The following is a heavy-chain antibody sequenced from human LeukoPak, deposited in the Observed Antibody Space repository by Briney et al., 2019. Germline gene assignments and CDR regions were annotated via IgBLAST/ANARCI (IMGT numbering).Heavy chain of an antibody. CDR1: GFSFSTYW. CDR3: TRDFVF. V-gene: IGHV3-7*01. CDR2: INQVGSVK. D-gene: IGHD3-3*01. Sequence: GGSLRLSCAASGFSFSTYWMGWVRQPPGKGLEWVGIINQVGSVKHYVDSVRGRFTISRGNARNSVYLQTNTLRVEDTAVYYCTRDFVFWGQGTLVTASS. J-gene: IGHJ4*02.